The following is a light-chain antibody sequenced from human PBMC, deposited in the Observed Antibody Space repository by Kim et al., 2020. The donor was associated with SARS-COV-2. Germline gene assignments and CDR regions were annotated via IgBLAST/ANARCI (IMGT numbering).Light chain of an antibody. Sequence: GQGVTSCCSGGGSNVASTFVYWYQQLPGAAPKLLIYANTQRPSGVPDRFSGSKSGTSASLAISGLRPEDEADYYCAAWDDSLSARLFGGGTKLTVL. J-gene: IGLJ2*01. V-gene: IGLV1-47*02. CDR2: ANT. CDR1: GSNVASTF. CDR3: AAWDDSLSARL.